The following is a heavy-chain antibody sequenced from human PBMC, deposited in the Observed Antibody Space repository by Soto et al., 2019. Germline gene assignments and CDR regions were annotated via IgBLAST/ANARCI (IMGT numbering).Heavy chain of an antibody. CDR3: ARVGALWLTIFLGNYDY. D-gene: IGHD3-9*01. Sequence: EVQLVESGGGLVQPGGSLRLSCAASGFTFSSYWMSWVRQAPGKGLEWVANIKQDGSEKYYVDSVKGRFTISRDNAKNSLYLQMNSLRAEDTAVYYCARVGALWLTIFLGNYDYWGQGTLVTVSS. J-gene: IGHJ4*02. V-gene: IGHV3-7*03. CDR2: IKQDGSEK. CDR1: GFTFSSYW.